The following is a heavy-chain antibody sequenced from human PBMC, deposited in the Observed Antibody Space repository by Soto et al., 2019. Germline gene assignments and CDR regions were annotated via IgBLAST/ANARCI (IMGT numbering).Heavy chain of an antibody. Sequence: SETLSLTCAVYGGSFSGYYWSWIRQPPGKGLEWIGEINHSGSTNYNPSLKSRVTISVDTSKNQFSLKLSSVTAADTAVYYCASRRGYSGYADYWGQGTLVTV. V-gene: IGHV4-34*01. CDR1: GGSFSGYY. CDR3: ASRRGYSGYADY. CDR2: INHSGST. D-gene: IGHD5-12*01. J-gene: IGHJ4*02.